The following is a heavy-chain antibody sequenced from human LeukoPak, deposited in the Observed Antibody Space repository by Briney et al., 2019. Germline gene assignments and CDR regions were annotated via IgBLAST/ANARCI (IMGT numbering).Heavy chain of an antibody. D-gene: IGHD3-3*01. CDR3: ARGFGPNGFDI. CDR1: GFTVSSNS. V-gene: IGHV3-66*01. Sequence: PGGSLRLSCAASGFTVSSNSMSWVRQAPGKGLEWVSVTDSGGGTDYADSVKGRFNISRDNSKNSLHLQMNSLRAEDTAVYYCARGFGPNGFDIWGQGTKVTVSA. J-gene: IGHJ3*02. CDR2: TDSGGGT.